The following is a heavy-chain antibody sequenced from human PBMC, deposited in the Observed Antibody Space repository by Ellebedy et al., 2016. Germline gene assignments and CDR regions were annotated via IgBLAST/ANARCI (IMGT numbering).Heavy chain of an antibody. CDR3: ARRGLRFVSYFAMDV. CDR2: MTPNSGQT. J-gene: IGHJ6*02. CDR1: GYTFTDHD. V-gene: IGHV1-8*01. Sequence: ASVKVSCXASGYTFTDHDINWVRQATGQGLEWMGWMTPNSGQTGYAQKFQGRVTMTSNTSISTAYMELSSLGSEDTAVYYCARRGLRFVSYFAMDVWGQGTTVTVSS. D-gene: IGHD2-21*02.